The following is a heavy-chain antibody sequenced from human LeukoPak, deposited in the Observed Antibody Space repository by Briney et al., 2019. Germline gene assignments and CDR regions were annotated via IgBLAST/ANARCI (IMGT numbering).Heavy chain of an antibody. Sequence: SETLSLTCTVSGGSISSYYWSWFRQPPGKGLEWIGYIYYSGNTNYNPSLKSPVTISVDTSKNQFSLKLSSVTAADTAVYYCARVLRNYYDSSGSDAFDIWGQGTMVTVSS. J-gene: IGHJ3*02. V-gene: IGHV4-59*01. D-gene: IGHD3-22*01. CDR2: IYYSGNT. CDR1: GGSISSYY. CDR3: ARVLRNYYDSSGSDAFDI.